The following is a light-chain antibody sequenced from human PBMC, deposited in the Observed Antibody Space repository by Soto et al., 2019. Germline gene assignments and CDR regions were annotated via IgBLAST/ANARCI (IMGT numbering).Light chain of an antibody. CDR1: QSVSSSY. J-gene: IGKJ5*01. CDR3: QQYGSA. CDR2: GAS. Sequence: EIGLTQSPGTLSLSPGERATLSCRASQSVSSSYLAWYQQKPGQAPRLLIYGASSRATGIPDRFSGSGSGTDFTLTISRLEPEDFAVYYCQQYGSAFGQGTRLEI. V-gene: IGKV3-20*01.